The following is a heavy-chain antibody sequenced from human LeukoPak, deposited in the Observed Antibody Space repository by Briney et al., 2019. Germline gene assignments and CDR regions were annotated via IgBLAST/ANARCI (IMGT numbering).Heavy chain of an antibody. CDR2: VKPSDGST. CDR3: ARVVVDNSGWYHFDY. V-gene: IGHV1-46*01. D-gene: IGHD6-19*01. CDR1: GYTFTTYY. J-gene: IGHJ4*02. Sequence: GASVKLSCTASGYTFTTYYMHWVRQAPGQGLEWMAIVKPSDGSTNYAQKFQGRVTMTRDTSTSIVYMELSSLRAEDTAVYYCARVVVDNSGWYHFDYWGQGTLVTVSS.